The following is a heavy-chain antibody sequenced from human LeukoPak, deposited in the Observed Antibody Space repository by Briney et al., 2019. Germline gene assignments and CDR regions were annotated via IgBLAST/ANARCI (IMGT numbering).Heavy chain of an antibody. J-gene: IGHJ4*02. CDR1: GFTFSSYG. Sequence: PGGSLRLSCAASGFTFSSYGMHWVRQAPGKGLEWVAVIWYDGSNKYYADSVKGRFTISRDNSKNTLYLQLNSLRAEDTAVYYCARDNWWFGELPSWGQGTLVTVSS. V-gene: IGHV3-33*01. CDR2: IWYDGSNK. CDR3: ARDNWWFGELPS. D-gene: IGHD3-10*01.